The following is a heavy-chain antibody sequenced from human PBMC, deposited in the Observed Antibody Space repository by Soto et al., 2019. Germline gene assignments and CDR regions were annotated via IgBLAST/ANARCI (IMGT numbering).Heavy chain of an antibody. CDR3: VREGFFTLDH. J-gene: IGHJ4*02. Sequence: EVQLVESGGGVVQPGGSLRLSCAASGFSVRDHYMDWVRQAPGKGLEWVGLTRNKPEGYTTEHAASVKGRFVISRDDSENSVYLQMNSLKIEDTAVYYCVREGFFTLDHCGQGILVAVSS. CDR1: GFSVRDHY. V-gene: IGHV3-72*01. CDR2: TRNKPEGYTT.